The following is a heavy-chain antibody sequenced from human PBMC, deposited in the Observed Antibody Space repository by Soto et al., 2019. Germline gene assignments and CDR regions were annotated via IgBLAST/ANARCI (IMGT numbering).Heavy chain of an antibody. CDR1: GYSIISGYY. CDR3: ARKTITATGYFDY. V-gene: IGHV4-38-2*01. Sequence: PSETLSLTCAVSGYSIISGYYWAFIRQPPGKGLEWIGSIYHSGTTYYNPSLKSRVTISVDTSKNHFSLNLSSVTAADTAIYYCARKTITATGYFDYWGQGSLVTVSS. J-gene: IGHJ4*02. CDR2: IYHSGTT. D-gene: IGHD6-13*01.